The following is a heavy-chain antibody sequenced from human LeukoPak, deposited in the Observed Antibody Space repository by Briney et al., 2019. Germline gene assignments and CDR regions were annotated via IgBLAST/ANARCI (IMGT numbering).Heavy chain of an antibody. CDR1: GGSFSSHY. Sequence: SETLSLTCTVSGGSFSSHYWSWIRQPPGKGLEWIGYIYYSGSTNYNPSLKSRVTISVDTSKNQFSLKLSSVTAADTAVYYCARADYGGNHYYYYMDVWGKGTTVTVSS. CDR3: ARADYGGNHYYYYMDV. J-gene: IGHJ6*03. CDR2: IYYSGST. D-gene: IGHD4-23*01. V-gene: IGHV4-59*11.